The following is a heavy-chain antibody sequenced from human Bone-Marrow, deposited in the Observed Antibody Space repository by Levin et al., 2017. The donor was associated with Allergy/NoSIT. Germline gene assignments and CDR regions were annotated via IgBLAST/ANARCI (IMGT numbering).Heavy chain of an antibody. CDR2: MNPNSGNT. V-gene: IGHV1-8*01. Sequence: ASVKVSCKASGYTFTSYDINWVRQATGQGLEWMGWMNPNSGNTGYAQKFQGRVTMTRNTSISTAYMELSSLRSEDTAVYYCARGGVSCSSTSCYAVIGIYYYYYYGMDVWGQGTTVTVSS. CDR3: ARGGVSCSSTSCYAVIGIYYYYYYGMDV. D-gene: IGHD2-2*01. CDR1: GYTFTSYD. J-gene: IGHJ6*02.